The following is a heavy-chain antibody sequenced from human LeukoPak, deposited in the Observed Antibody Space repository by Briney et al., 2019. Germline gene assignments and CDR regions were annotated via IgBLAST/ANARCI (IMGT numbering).Heavy chain of an antibody. V-gene: IGHV4-39*01. CDR3: ARHIVSGDYFDY. Sequence: SETLSLTCTVSGGSISSSSYYWGWIRQPPGKGLEWIGSIYYSGSTYYNPSLKSRVTISVDTSKNQFSLKLSSVTAADTAVYYGARHIVSGDYFDYWGQGTLVNVYS. CDR2: IYYSGST. D-gene: IGHD5/OR15-5a*01. CDR1: GGSISSSSYY. J-gene: IGHJ4*02.